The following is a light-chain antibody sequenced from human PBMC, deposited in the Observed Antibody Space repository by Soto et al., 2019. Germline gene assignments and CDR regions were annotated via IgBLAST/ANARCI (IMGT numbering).Light chain of an antibody. CDR2: VNSDGSH. V-gene: IGLV4-69*01. J-gene: IGLJ2*01. CDR3: QTWGTGIVV. Sequence: QPVLTQSPSASASLGTSVKLTCTLSSGHRNYAIAWHQQQPEKGPRFLMKVNSDGSHSKGDGIPDRFSGSSSGAERYLTISSLQSEDEADYYCQTWGTGIVVFGGGTQLTVL. CDR1: SGHRNYA.